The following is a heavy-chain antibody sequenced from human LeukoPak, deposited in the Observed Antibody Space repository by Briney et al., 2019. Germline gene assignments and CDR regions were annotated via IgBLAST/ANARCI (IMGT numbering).Heavy chain of an antibody. Sequence: GASVKVSCKASGGTFSSYAISWVRQAPGQGLEWMGIINPYSGTTTYAQKFQGRVTMTRDMSTSTVYMDLSSLRSEDTAVYYCARAYNWNYVVVPFDYWGQGTLVTVSS. CDR2: INPYSGTT. CDR3: ARAYNWNYVVVPFDY. V-gene: IGHV1-46*01. CDR1: GGTFSSYA. D-gene: IGHD1-7*01. J-gene: IGHJ4*02.